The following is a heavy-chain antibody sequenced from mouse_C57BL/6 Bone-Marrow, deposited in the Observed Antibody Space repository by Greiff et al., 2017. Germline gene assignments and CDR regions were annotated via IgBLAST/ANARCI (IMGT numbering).Heavy chain of an antibody. Sequence: VQLQQPGAELVKPGASVKLSCKASGYTFTSYWMQWVKQRPGQGLEWIGEIDPSDSYTNYNQKFKGKATLTVDTSSSTAYMQLSSLTSEDSAVYDCARSGGYYAWFAYWGQGTLVTVSA. D-gene: IGHD2-3*01. V-gene: IGHV1-50*01. CDR2: IDPSDSYT. CDR1: GYTFTSYW. CDR3: ARSGGYYAWFAY. J-gene: IGHJ3*01.